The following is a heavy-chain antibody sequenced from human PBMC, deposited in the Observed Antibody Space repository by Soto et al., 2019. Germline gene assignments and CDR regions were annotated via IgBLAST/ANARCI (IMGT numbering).Heavy chain of an antibody. CDR1: GYTFTNYG. J-gene: IGHJ4*02. D-gene: IGHD3-10*01. Sequence: ASVKVSCKVSGYTFTNYGISWVRQAPGQGLEWMGWISAYKGDTNYAQNLRGRVTMTTDTSTNTAYMELRSLRDDDTAVYYCARDLDGSGSYYTDYWGPGTLVTVSS. V-gene: IGHV1-18*01. CDR2: ISAYKGDT. CDR3: ARDLDGSGSYYTDY.